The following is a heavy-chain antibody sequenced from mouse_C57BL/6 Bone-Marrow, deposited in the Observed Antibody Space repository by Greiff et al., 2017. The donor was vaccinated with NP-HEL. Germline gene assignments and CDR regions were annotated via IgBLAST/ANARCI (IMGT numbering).Heavy chain of an antibody. CDR2: IYPGSGTT. D-gene: IGHD2-12*01. J-gene: IGHJ4*01. CDR1: GFTFTDYY. CDR3: AREGGIRHLAMDY. V-gene: IGHV1-76*01. Sequence: VKLMESGAELVRPGASVKLSCKASGFTFTDYYINWVKQRPGKGLEWIARIYPGSGTTYYTEKVKGRATMTAEKSYSTAYLQLSSLTSEDSAVYFCAREGGIRHLAMDYWGQGTSVTVSS.